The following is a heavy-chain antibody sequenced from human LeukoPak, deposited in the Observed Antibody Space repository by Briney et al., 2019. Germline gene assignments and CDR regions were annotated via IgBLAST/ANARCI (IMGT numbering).Heavy chain of an antibody. V-gene: IGHV3-30*04. CDR1: GFTFSSYA. Sequence: PGGSLRLSCAASGFTFSSYAMHWVRQAPGKGLEWVAVISYDGSNKYYADSVKGRFTITRDNSKNTLYLQMNSLRAEDTAVYYCAREASHTVGATKASAFDIWSQGTMVTVSS. CDR3: AREASHTVGATKASAFDI. D-gene: IGHD1-26*01. J-gene: IGHJ3*02. CDR2: ISYDGSNK.